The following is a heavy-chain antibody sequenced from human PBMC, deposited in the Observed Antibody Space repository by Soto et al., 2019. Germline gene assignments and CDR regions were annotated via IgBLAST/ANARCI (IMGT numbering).Heavy chain of an antibody. D-gene: IGHD3-16*01. CDR2: IYHSGST. Sequence: SETLSLTCAVSSGSISSSDWWSWVRQPPGKGLEWIGEIYHSGSTNYNPSLKSRVTISVDKSKNQFSLKLSSVTAADTAVYYCAGGPTTFGNYYYMDVWGKGTTVT. V-gene: IGHV4-4*02. J-gene: IGHJ6*03. CDR3: AGGPTTFGNYYYMDV. CDR1: SGSISSSDW.